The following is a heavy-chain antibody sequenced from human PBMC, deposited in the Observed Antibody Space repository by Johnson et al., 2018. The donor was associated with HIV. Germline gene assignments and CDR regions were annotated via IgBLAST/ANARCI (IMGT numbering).Heavy chain of an antibody. V-gene: IGHV3-7*01. D-gene: IGHD5-18*01. CDR2: IKHDGSEK. J-gene: IGHJ3*02. CDR3: ARDGYSYGLRIDAFDI. Sequence: VQLVESGGGLVQPGGSLRLSCAASGFTFSSYWMSWVRQAPGKGLEWVADIKHDGSEKYYVDSVKGRFTISRDNAKNSLYLQMNSLRAEDTAVYYCARDGYSYGLRIDAFDIWGQGTMVTVSS. CDR1: GFTFSSYW.